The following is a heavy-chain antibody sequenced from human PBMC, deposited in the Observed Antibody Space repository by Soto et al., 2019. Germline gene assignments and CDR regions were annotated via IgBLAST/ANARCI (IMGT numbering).Heavy chain of an antibody. J-gene: IGHJ5*02. CDR2: ISYDGSNK. Sequence: GGSLRLSCAASGFTFSSYAMHWVRQAPGKGLEWVAVISYDGSNKYYADSVKGRFTISRDNSKNTLYLQMNSLRAEDTAVYYCSRGVVVAANWFDPWGPGTLVTVPQ. CDR1: GFTFSSYA. V-gene: IGHV3-30-3*01. CDR3: SRGVVVAANWFDP. D-gene: IGHD2-21*02.